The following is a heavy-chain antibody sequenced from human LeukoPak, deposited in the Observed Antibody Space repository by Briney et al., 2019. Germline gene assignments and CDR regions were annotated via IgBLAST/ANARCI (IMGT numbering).Heavy chain of an antibody. CDR3: ASPYDYYAFDI. CDR1: GGSFSGYY. V-gene: IGHV4-34*01. CDR2: INHSGST. D-gene: IGHD3-16*01. Sequence: PSETLSLTCAVYGGSFSGYYWSWIRQPPGKGLEWIGEINHSGSTNYNPSLKSRVTISVDTSKNQFSLKLSSVTAADTAVYYCASPYDYYAFDIWGQGTMVTASS. J-gene: IGHJ3*02.